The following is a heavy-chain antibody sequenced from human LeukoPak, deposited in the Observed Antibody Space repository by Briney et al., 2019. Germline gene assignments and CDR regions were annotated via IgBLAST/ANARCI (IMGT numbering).Heavy chain of an antibody. D-gene: IGHD3-10*01. V-gene: IGHV3-7*01. J-gene: IGHJ3*02. CDR1: GFTFSSYW. Sequence: GGSLRLSCAASGFTFSSYWMSWVRQAPGKGLEWVANIKHDGSEKYYVDSVKGRFTISRDNAKNSLYLQMNSLRAEDTAVYYCAREGIYGSGSYGAFDIWGQGTMVTVSS. CDR3: AREGIYGSGSYGAFDI. CDR2: IKHDGSEK.